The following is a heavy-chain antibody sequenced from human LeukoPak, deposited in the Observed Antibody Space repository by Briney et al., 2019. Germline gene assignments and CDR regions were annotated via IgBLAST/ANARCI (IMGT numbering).Heavy chain of an antibody. CDR3: ARENYDSSGYYYTAFDY. V-gene: IGHV1-24*01. Sequence: ASVKVSCKVSGYTLTELSMHWVRQAPGKGLEWMGGFDPEDGETIYAQKFQGRVIMTEDTSTDTAYMDLSSLRSEDTAVYYCARENYDSSGYYYTAFDYWGQGTLVTVSS. CDR2: FDPEDGET. J-gene: IGHJ4*02. CDR1: GYTLTELS. D-gene: IGHD3-22*01.